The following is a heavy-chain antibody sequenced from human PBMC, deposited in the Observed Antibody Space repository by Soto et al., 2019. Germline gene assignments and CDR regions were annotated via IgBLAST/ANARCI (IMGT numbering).Heavy chain of an antibody. CDR3: AREGEMAGGFDH. D-gene: IGHD6-19*01. Sequence: SETLSLTCTVSGDSISSYYWNWIRQPPGKRLEWIGNIHHSGSTNFHSSLKSRVTISVDTSKNQFSLKLRAVTAADTAVYYCAREGEMAGGFDHWGQGTQVTVSS. J-gene: IGHJ4*02. CDR2: IHHSGST. V-gene: IGHV4-59*01. CDR1: GDSISSYY.